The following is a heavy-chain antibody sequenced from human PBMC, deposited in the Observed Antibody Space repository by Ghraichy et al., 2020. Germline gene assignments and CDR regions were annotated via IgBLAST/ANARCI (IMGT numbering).Heavy chain of an antibody. CDR2: IDWNGGST. CDR1: GFTLSNYV. V-gene: IGHV3-64*02. Sequence: GGSLRLSCAASGFTLSNYVMHWVRQAPGKGLEFVSGIDWNGGSTYYADSVKGRFTISRDTSRDMVYLQVGSLRAEDMAVYYCAREGYSSGRAPALDYWGQGTPVTVSP. D-gene: IGHD6-19*01. J-gene: IGHJ4*02. CDR3: AREGYSSGRAPALDY.